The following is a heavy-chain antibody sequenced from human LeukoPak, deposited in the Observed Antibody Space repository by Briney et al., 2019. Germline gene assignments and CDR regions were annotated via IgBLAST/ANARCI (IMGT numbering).Heavy chain of an antibody. CDR1: GFTFSAYW. D-gene: IGHD3-9*01. V-gene: IGHV3-7*03. J-gene: IGHJ4*02. CDR2: IKQDGSEK. Sequence: GGSLRLSCAASGFTFSAYWMSWVRQAPGTGLQWVANIKQDGSEKYYVDSVKGRFTISRDNSKNTLYLQMNSLRAEDTAVYYCAKGGTIFDYWGQGTLVTVSS. CDR3: AKGGTIFDY.